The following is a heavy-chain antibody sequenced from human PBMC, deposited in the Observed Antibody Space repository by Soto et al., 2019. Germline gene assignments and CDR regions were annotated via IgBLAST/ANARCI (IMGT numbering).Heavy chain of an antibody. CDR3: ARGLTSVITPNWFDP. D-gene: IGHD3-22*01. J-gene: IGHJ5*02. V-gene: IGHV1-2*02. CDR2: INPNTGAT. Sequence: GASVKVSCKASGYTFTAFYIHWVRQAPGQGPEWMGWINPNTGATTYAQMFQGRVTMTRDTSISTAYMELSSLKSDDTAIYYCARGLTSVITPNWFDPWGPGTQVTVSS. CDR1: GYTFTAFY.